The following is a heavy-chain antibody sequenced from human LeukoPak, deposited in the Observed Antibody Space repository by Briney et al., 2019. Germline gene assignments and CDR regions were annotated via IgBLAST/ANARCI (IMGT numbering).Heavy chain of an antibody. D-gene: IGHD1-26*01. CDR3: TRGNYSGSYYGSDY. CDR2: IRSKANSYAT. Sequence: GGSLKLSCAASGFTFSGSAMHWVRQASGKGLEWVGRIRSKANSYATAYAASVKGRFTISRDDSKNTAYLQMNSLKTEDTAVYYRTRGNYSGSYYGSDYWGQGTLVTVSS. CDR1: GFTFSGSA. J-gene: IGHJ4*02. V-gene: IGHV3-73*01.